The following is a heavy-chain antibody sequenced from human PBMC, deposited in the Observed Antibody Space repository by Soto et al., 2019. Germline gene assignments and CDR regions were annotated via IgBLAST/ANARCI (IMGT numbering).Heavy chain of an antibody. D-gene: IGHD1-26*01. CDR3: ARSGTYEPLYY. V-gene: IGHV3-48*03. Sequence: GSLRLSCAASGFTLISYEINFFRQAPFKWLEWVSYISGSGRTIYYADSVKGRFTISRDNAKNSLYLQMNSLRAEDTAVYYCARSGTYEPLYYWGQGTLVTVSS. CDR2: ISGSGRTI. J-gene: IGHJ4*02. CDR1: GFTLISYE.